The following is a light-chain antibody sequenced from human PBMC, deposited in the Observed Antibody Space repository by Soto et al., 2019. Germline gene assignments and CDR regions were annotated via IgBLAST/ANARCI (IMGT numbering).Light chain of an antibody. CDR3: CSYGGYFWV. V-gene: IGLV2-11*01. Sequence: QSVLTQPRSVSGSPGQSVTISCTGTSSDVGGYDYVSWFQHHPGKVPKLMIHDVTKRPSGVPDRFSASKSGNTASLTISGLQAEDEADYYCCSYGGYFWVFGGGTKVTVL. CDR1: SSDVGGYDY. CDR2: DVT. J-gene: IGLJ3*02.